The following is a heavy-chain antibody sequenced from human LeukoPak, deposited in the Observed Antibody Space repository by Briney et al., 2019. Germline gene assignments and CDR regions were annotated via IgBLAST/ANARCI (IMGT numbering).Heavy chain of an antibody. Sequence: SETLSLTCTVSGGSISSSSYYWGWIRQPPGKGLEWIGSIYYSGSTYYNPSLKSRVTISVDTSKNQFSLKLSSVTAADTAVYYCARVLGPSRDYGDYVWYFDLWGRGTLVTVSS. D-gene: IGHD4-17*01. CDR3: ARVLGPSRDYGDYVWYFDL. V-gene: IGHV4-39*07. CDR1: GGSISSSSYY. J-gene: IGHJ2*01. CDR2: IYYSGST.